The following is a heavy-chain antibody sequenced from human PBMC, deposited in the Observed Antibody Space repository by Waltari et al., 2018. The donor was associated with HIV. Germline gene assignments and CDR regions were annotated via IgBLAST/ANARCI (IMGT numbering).Heavy chain of an antibody. CDR2: SYTDGGTA. CDR1: GFTFSNYW. J-gene: IGHJ4*02. Sequence: EVQLVESGGGLVQPGGSLRLYCAASGFTFSNYWMHWVRQAPGKGLVGVSRSYTDGGTASYADSVKGRFTISRDNAKNTLYLQMNSLRAEDTAVYYCARRHSSVGILDSWGQGTLVTVSS. CDR3: ARRHSSVGILDS. V-gene: IGHV3-74*01. D-gene: IGHD6-19*01.